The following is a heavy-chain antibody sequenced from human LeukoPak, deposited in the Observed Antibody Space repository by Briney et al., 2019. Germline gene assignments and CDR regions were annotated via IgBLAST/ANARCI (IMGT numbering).Heavy chain of an antibody. V-gene: IGHV1-69*13. CDR2: IIPIFGTA. Sequence: ASVKVSCKASGGTFSTYAISWVRQAPGHGLEWMGGIIPIFGTAKYAQKFQGRVTITADESTSTAYMELSSLRSEDTAVYYCAGVARLGELSYNFDYWGQGTLVTVSS. CDR3: AGVARLGELSYNFDY. CDR1: GGTFSTYA. J-gene: IGHJ4*02. D-gene: IGHD3-16*02.